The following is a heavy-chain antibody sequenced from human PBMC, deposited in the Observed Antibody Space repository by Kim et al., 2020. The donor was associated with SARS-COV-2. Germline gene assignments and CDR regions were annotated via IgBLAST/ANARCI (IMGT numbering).Heavy chain of an antibody. CDR3: ASADTVATRAFDI. V-gene: IGHV1-69*01. Sequence: YAQKFQGRVTITADESTSTAYMELSSLRSEDTAVYYCASADTVATRAFDIWGQGTMVTVSS. D-gene: IGHD4-17*01. J-gene: IGHJ3*02.